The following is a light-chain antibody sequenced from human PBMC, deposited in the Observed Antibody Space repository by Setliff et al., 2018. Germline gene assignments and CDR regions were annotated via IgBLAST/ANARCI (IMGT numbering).Light chain of an antibody. V-gene: IGLV1-40*01. Sequence: QSVLTQPPSVSGAPGQRVTISCTGSRSNIGAGYGVHWYQQFPGTAPKLLIYNDNNRPSGVPDRFSGSKSGTSASPAITGLQAEDEADYFCQSYDNSLSGSGLFGTGTKVTVL. J-gene: IGLJ1*01. CDR3: QSYDNSLSGSGL. CDR1: RSNIGAGYG. CDR2: NDN.